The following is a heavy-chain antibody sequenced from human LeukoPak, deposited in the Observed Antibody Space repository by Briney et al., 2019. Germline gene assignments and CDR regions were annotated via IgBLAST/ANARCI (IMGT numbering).Heavy chain of an antibody. J-gene: IGHJ4*02. D-gene: IGHD5-12*01. V-gene: IGHV3-21*01. CDR1: GFTFSSYS. Sequence: PGGSLRLSCAASGFTFSSYSMNWVRQAPGKGLEWVSSISSSSSYIYYADSVKGRFTISRDNAKNALYLQMNSLRAEDTAVYYCARDSSGIFDYWGQGTLVTVSS. CDR3: ARDSSGIFDY. CDR2: ISSSSSYI.